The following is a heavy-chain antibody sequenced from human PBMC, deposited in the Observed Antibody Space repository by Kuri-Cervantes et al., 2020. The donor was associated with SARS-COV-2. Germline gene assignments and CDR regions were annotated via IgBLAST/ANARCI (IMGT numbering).Heavy chain of an antibody. CDR2: IRSKAYGGTT. CDR1: GFTFGDYA. V-gene: IGHV3-49*04. D-gene: IGHD3-3*01. CDR3: TRDDFWSGYFNY. Sequence: GGSLRLSCTASGFTFGDYAMSWVRQAPGKGLEWVGFIRSKAYGGTTEYAASVRGRFTISRDDSKSIAYLQMNSLKTEDTAVYYCTRDDFWSGYFNYWGQGTLVTVSS. J-gene: IGHJ4*02.